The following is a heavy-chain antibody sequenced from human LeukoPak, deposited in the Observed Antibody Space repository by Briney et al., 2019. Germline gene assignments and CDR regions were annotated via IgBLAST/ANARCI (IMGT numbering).Heavy chain of an antibody. CDR1: GGSFSGYY. CDR2: INHSGST. D-gene: IGHD6-13*01. J-gene: IGHJ1*01. CDR3: ARGYGSSWAAEYFQH. V-gene: IGHV4-34*01. Sequence: SETLSLTCAVYGGSFSGYYWSWIRQPPGKGLEWMGEINHSGSTNYNPSLKSRVTISVDTSKNQFSLKLSSVTAADTAVYYCARGYGSSWAAEYFQHWGQGTLVTVSS.